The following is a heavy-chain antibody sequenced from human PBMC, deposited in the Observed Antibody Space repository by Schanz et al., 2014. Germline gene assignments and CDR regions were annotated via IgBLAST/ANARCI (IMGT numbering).Heavy chain of an antibody. D-gene: IGHD2-15*01. V-gene: IGHV3-11*05. CDR3: AKGMGYCSGGTCYDYYDYGLDV. CDR2: ISSGSSYA. Sequence: QVQLVESGGGLVKPGGSLRLSCAASGFTFSDYYMSWIRQAPGKGLEWVSDISSGSSYANYADSVKGRFTISRDNAKNSLYLQMNSLRAEDTAVFYCAKGMGYCSGGTCYDYYDYGLDVWGQGTTVTVSS. J-gene: IGHJ6*02. CDR1: GFTFSDYY.